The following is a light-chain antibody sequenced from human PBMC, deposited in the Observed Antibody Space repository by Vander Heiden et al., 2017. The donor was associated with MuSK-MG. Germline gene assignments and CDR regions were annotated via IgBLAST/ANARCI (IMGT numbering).Light chain of an antibody. J-gene: IGLJ2*01. CDR2: DKN. V-gene: IGLV3-19*01. Sequence: SSELTQDPAVSVALGQTVRITCQGDSLRSYYASWYQQKPGQAPVLVIYDKNNRPSGIPERFSGSSSGNTASFTITGAQAEDEADYYCNSRDSSGNLVVFGGGTKLTVL. CDR3: NSRDSSGNLVV. CDR1: SLRSYY.